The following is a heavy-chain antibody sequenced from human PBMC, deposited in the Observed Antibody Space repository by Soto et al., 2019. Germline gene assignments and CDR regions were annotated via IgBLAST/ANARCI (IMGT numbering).Heavy chain of an antibody. J-gene: IGHJ6*02. D-gene: IGHD5-18*01. CDR3: ARVISGYSYPYYCGMDV. Sequence: QLQLQESGSGLVKPSQTLSLTCAVSGGSISSGGYSWSWIRQPPGKGLEWIGYIYHSGSTYYNPSLKSRVTISVDRSKNQFSLKLSSVTAADTAVYYCARVISGYSYPYYCGMDVWGQGTTVTVSS. CDR1: GGSISSGGYS. V-gene: IGHV4-30-2*01. CDR2: IYHSGST.